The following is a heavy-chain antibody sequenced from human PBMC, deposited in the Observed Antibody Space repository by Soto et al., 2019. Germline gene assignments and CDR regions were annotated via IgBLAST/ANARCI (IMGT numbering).Heavy chain of an antibody. CDR1: GFNFSNYG. CDR2: IWYDGSNK. J-gene: IGHJ6*02. V-gene: IGHV3-33*01. CDR3: ARDRDVAFESGGYAYYYGMDV. Sequence: QVQLVESGGGVVQPGRSLKLSCAASGFNFSNYGMHWVRQAPGKGLEWVAVIWYDGSNKHYVDSVKGRFTISRDDSKNTLFLQVTSLRVEDTAVYYCARDRDVAFESGGYAYYYGMDVWGQGTTVTVSS. D-gene: IGHD3-22*01.